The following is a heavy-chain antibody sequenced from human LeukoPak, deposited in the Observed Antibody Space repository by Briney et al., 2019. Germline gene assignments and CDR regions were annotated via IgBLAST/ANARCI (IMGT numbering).Heavy chain of an antibody. Sequence: GGSLRLSCAASGFTFSNYWMHWVRQAPGRGLVWVSRINTDGSRTSYADSVKGRFTISRDNAKNTLYLQMNSLRAEDTAVYYCAREEEGDAFDIWGQGTMVTVSS. CDR3: AREEEGDAFDI. CDR2: INTDGSRT. J-gene: IGHJ3*02. V-gene: IGHV3-74*01. CDR1: GFTFSNYW.